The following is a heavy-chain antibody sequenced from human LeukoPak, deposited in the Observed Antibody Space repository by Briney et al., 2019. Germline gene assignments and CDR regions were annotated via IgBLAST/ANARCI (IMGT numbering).Heavy chain of an antibody. Sequence: SVKVSCKASGGTFSSYAISWVRQAPGQGLEWMGRIIPIFGTANYAQKFQGRVTITTDESTSTAYMELSSLRSEDTAVYYCARGTIFGVVPSYYYMDVWGKGTTVTVSS. CDR3: ARGTIFGVVPSYYYMDV. J-gene: IGHJ6*03. CDR2: IIPIFGTA. D-gene: IGHD3-3*01. V-gene: IGHV1-69*05. CDR1: GGTFSSYA.